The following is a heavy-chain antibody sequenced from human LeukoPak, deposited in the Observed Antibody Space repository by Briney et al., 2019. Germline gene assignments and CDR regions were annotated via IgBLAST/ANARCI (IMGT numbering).Heavy chain of an antibody. D-gene: IGHD3-3*01. J-gene: IGHJ3*02. CDR1: GFTFDDYG. V-gene: IGHV3-20*04. CDR3: ARSRITIFGVITRGAFDI. CDR2: INWNGDRI. Sequence: GGSLRLSCAASGFTFDDYGMNWVRQAPGKGLEWVCGINWNGDRIGYADSVKGRFTISRDNAKNSLYLQMNSLRAEDTALYYCARSRITIFGVITRGAFDIWGQGTMVTVSS.